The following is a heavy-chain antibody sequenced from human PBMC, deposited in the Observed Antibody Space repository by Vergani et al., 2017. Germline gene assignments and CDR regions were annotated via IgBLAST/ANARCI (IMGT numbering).Heavy chain of an antibody. CDR2: IYYSRDT. CDR1: GGSISSSSHF. D-gene: IGHD2-15*01. Sequence: QLQLHKSGPGLVKPSETLSLTCTLSGGSISSSSHFWGWLRQTPGKGLEWIGSIYYSRDTNYNPSLESRVTISIDRSMNQFSLQLNSVTAADTAVYDCARQQSDPYCYYYMDVWGTGTRVTVSS. J-gene: IGHJ6*03. CDR3: ARQQSDPYCYYYMDV. V-gene: IGHV4-39*01.